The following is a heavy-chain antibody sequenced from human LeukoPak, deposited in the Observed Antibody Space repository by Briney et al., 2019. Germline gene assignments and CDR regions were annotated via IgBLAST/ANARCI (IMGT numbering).Heavy chain of an antibody. CDR2: ISGSGDST. V-gene: IGHV3-23*01. Sequence: GGSLRLSCAASGFTFSTYAMSWVRQAPGKGLEWVSAISGSGDSTYYADSVKGRFTISRDNSKNTLFLQMNSLRDEDTAVYYCATNSDYRFEYWGQGTLVTVSS. CDR3: ATNSDYRFEY. D-gene: IGHD3-22*01. J-gene: IGHJ4*02. CDR1: GFTFSTYA.